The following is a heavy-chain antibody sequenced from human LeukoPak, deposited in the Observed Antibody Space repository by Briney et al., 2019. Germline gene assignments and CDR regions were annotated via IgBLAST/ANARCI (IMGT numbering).Heavy chain of an antibody. Sequence: ASVKVSCKASGYTFTTYPMHWVRQAPGQRLEWMGWINTNTGNPTYAQGFTGRFVFSLDTSVSTAYLQISSLKAEDTAVYYCARQWRRRGYYYYGMDVWGQGTTVTVSS. D-gene: IGHD6-19*01. V-gene: IGHV7-4-1*02. CDR1: GYTFTTYP. J-gene: IGHJ6*02. CDR3: ARQWRRRGYYYYGMDV. CDR2: INTNTGNP.